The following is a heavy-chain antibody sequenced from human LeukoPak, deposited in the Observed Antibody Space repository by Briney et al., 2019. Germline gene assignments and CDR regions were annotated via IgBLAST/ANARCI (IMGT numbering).Heavy chain of an antibody. CDR3: ARGEDYYGSGSHYYMDV. CDR2: IYHSGST. J-gene: IGHJ6*03. CDR1: GYSISSGYY. D-gene: IGHD3-10*01. V-gene: IGHV4-38-2*02. Sequence: PSETLSLTCTVSGYSISSGYYWGWIRQPPGKGLEWIGSIYHSGSTYYNPSLKSRVTISVDTSKNQFSLKLSSVTAADTAVYYCARGEDYYGSGSHYYMDVWGKGTTVTVSS.